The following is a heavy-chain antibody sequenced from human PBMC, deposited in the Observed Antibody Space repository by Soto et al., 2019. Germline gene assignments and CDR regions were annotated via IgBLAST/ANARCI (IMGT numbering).Heavy chain of an antibody. D-gene: IGHD3-3*01. CDR3: ARGPYLRFLEWLYGMDV. Sequence: GESLKISCKGSGYSFTSYWIGWVRQMPGKGLEWMGIIYPGDSDTRYSPSFQGQVTISADKSISTAYLQWSSLKASDTAMYYCARGPYLRFLEWLYGMDVWGQGTTVTVSS. CDR1: GYSFTSYW. CDR2: IYPGDSDT. J-gene: IGHJ6*02. V-gene: IGHV5-51*01.